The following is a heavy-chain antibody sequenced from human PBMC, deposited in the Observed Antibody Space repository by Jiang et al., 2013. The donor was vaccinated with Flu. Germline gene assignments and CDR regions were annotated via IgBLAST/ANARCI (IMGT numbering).Heavy chain of an antibody. CDR2: IYYSGST. Sequence: PGLVKPSQTLSLTCTVSGGSISSGGYYWSWIRQHPGKGLEWIGYIYYSGSTYYNPSLKSLVTISVDTSKNQFSLKLSSVTAADTAVYYCARGLNGWSGPTGNWFDPWGQGTLVTVSS. CDR3: ARGLNGWSGPTGNWFDP. CDR1: GGSISSGGYY. J-gene: IGHJ5*02. D-gene: IGHD3-3*01. V-gene: IGHV4-31*01.